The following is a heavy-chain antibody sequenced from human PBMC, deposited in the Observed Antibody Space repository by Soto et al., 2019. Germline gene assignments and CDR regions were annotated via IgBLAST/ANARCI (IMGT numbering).Heavy chain of an antibody. Sequence: PGGSLRLSCAASGFTFRTDAMSWVRQAPGKGLEWISAITGSGSYTYYADSVRGRFSISRDNSQNTLYLQMNNLRGDGRAIYYCAKIPTGSGSSKFDYWGQGIQVTVSS. CDR1: GFTFRTDA. CDR2: ITGSGSYT. D-gene: IGHD3-10*01. J-gene: IGHJ4*02. CDR3: AKIPTGSGSSKFDY. V-gene: IGHV3-23*01.